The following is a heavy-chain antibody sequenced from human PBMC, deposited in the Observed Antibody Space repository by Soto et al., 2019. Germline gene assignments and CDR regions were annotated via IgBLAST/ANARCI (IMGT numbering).Heavy chain of an antibody. J-gene: IGHJ4*02. CDR3: AREEDSMLRGVIIY. CDR2: IYYSGST. CDR1: GASISSSGNY. V-gene: IGHV4-39*07. D-gene: IGHD3-10*01. Sequence: SETLSLTCTVSGASISSSGNYWGWIRQPPGKGLEWIGSIYYSGSTYYNPSLKSRVTISVDTSKNQFSLKLSSLRSEDTAVYYCAREEDSMLRGVIIYWGQGTLVTVSS.